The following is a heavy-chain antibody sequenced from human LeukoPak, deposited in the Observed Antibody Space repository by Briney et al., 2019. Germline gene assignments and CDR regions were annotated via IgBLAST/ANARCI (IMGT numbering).Heavy chain of an antibody. CDR3: ATSGGGIGFENRLTGFDY. D-gene: IGHD3-16*01. CDR1: GFTFSSYS. V-gene: IGHV3-48*01. Sequence: GGSLRLSCAASGFTFSSYSMNWVRQAPWKGLEWVSCISSSSSTIYYADSVKGRFTISRDNAKNSLYLQMNSLRAEDTAVYYCATSGGGIGFENRLTGFDYWGQGTLVTVSS. J-gene: IGHJ4*02. CDR2: ISSSSSTI.